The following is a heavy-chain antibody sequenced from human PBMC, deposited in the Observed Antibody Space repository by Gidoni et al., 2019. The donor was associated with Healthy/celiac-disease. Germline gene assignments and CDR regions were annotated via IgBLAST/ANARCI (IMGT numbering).Heavy chain of an antibody. Sequence: QVQLVQSGAEVKKPGSSVKVSCKASGGTFRSYAISWVRQAPGQGLEWMGGIIPIFGTANYAQKFQGRVTITADESTSTAYMELSSLRSEDTAVYYCARVQVSRVAGLLYFDYWGQGTLVTVSS. V-gene: IGHV1-69*01. CDR2: IIPIFGTA. J-gene: IGHJ4*02. CDR3: ARVQVSRVAGLLYFDY. D-gene: IGHD6-19*01. CDR1: GGTFRSYA.